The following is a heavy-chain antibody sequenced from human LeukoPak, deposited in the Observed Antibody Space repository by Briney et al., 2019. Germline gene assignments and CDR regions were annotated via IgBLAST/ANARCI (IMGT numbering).Heavy chain of an antibody. J-gene: IGHJ3*02. CDR3: AKSNGYGLIDI. V-gene: IGHV4-34*10. Sequence: PSETLSLTCAVYGGSFSGDFWSWIRQSPGKGLEWIGEINHGGSTTYNPSLQSRVTMSVDTSRNQFSLKLNSVTAADTAVYYCAKSNGYGLIDIWGQGTMVTVSS. CDR2: INHGGST. CDR1: GGSFSGDF. D-gene: IGHD3-10*01.